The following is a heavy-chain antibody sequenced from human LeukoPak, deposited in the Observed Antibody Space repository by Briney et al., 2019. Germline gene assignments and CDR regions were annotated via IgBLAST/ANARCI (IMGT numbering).Heavy chain of an antibody. CDR1: GFTFDDYA. D-gene: IGHD3-10*01. V-gene: IGHV3-43D*04. CDR3: AKGALWFGEAVDY. Sequence: GGSLRLSCAASGFTFDDYAMHWVRQAPGKGLEWVSLISWDGGSTYYADSEKGRFTISRDNSKNSLYLQMNSLRAEDTALYYCAKGALWFGEAVDYWGQGTLVTVSS. J-gene: IGHJ4*02. CDR2: ISWDGGST.